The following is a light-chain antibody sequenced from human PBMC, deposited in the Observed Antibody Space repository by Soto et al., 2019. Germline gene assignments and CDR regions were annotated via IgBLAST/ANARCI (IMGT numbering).Light chain of an antibody. V-gene: IGLV2-8*01. CDR3: SSYAGRSNV. Sequence: LTQSPSGSGSPGQSVAISCTGTSSDVGGYNYVSWYQQHPGKAPKLMIYEVNKRPSGVPDRFSGSKSGNTASLTVSGLQAEDEADYYCSSYAGRSNVFGTGTKVTVL. CDR1: SSDVGGYNY. CDR2: EVN. J-gene: IGLJ1*01.